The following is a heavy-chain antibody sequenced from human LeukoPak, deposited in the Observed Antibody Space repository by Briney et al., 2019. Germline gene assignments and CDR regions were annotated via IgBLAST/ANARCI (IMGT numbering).Heavy chain of an antibody. CDR3: ARELTSGYYFDY. Sequence: SETLSLTCSVSGYSIRRGYYWGWIRQPPGRGLEWIGSSYHSGITYYNPSLKSRVTISVDTSKNQFSLKLSSVTAADTAVYYCARELTSGYYFDYWGQGTLVTVSS. CDR2: SYHSGIT. V-gene: IGHV4-38-2*02. J-gene: IGHJ4*02. D-gene: IGHD3-22*01. CDR1: GYSIRRGYY.